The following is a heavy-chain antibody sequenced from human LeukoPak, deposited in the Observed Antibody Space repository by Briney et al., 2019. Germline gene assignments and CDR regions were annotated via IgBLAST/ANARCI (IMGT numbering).Heavy chain of an antibody. CDR2: INGNGGST. CDR3: ARDQGSADY. J-gene: IGHJ4*02. Sequence: GGSLRLSCAASGFDFDDYGMTWVHQAPGKGLEWVSGINGNGGSTGYADSVRGRFIISRDNAKKNVHLQMDSLRAEDTAVYYCARDQGSADYWGQGILVTVSS. CDR1: GFDFDDYG. V-gene: IGHV3-20*04.